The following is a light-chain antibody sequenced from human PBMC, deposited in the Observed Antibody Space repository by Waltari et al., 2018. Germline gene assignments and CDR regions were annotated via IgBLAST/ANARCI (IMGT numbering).Light chain of an antibody. V-gene: IGKV3-15*01. Sequence: EIVMTQSQATLSVSPGERANLSCRASQSVSSNLAWYQQKPGQAPRLLIYGASTRATGIPARFSGSGSGTEFTLTISSMQSEDFAVYYCQQYNNWPPMYTFGQGTKLEIK. J-gene: IGKJ2*01. CDR1: QSVSSN. CDR3: QQYNNWPPMYT. CDR2: GAS.